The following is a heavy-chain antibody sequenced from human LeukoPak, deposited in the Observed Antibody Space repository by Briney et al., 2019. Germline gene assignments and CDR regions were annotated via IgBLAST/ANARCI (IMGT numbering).Heavy chain of an antibody. Sequence: SETLSLTCTVSGGSVSGGNYYCSWIRQSPGKGLEWIGYIHYSGSTVYNPSLKSRVTMSIDTSKNQFSLNLSSVTAADTAVYYCTRTGSTGGYWGQGTLVTVSS. CDR1: GGSVSGGNYY. CDR3: TRTGSTGGY. V-gene: IGHV4-61*01. D-gene: IGHD1-1*01. J-gene: IGHJ4*02. CDR2: IHYSGST.